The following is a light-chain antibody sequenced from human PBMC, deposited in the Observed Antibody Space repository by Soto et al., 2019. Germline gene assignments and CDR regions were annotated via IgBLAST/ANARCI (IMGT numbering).Light chain of an antibody. Sequence: DIQMTQSPTFLSASVGDRVTITCRASQAIGDSLAWYQQKPGKAPDLLIYSASTVLPGVPSRFSGSGSRTDFTLTINGLQSEDFATYFCQQGHSFPLTFGGGTKV. J-gene: IGKJ4*01. CDR3: QQGHSFPLT. V-gene: IGKV1-12*01. CDR2: SAS. CDR1: QAIGDS.